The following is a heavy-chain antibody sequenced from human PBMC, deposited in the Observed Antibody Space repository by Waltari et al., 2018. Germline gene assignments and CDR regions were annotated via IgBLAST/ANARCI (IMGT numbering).Heavy chain of an antibody. CDR2: IYTSGST. Sequence: QVQLQESGPGLVKPSETLSLTCTVSGGSLSSYYWSWIRPPPGKGLEWIGYIYTSGSTNYNPSLKSRVTISVDTSKNQFSLKLSSVTAADTAVYYCARDVLVGATDAFDIWGQGTMVTVSS. CDR1: GGSLSSYY. D-gene: IGHD1-26*01. V-gene: IGHV4-4*09. J-gene: IGHJ3*02. CDR3: ARDVLVGATDAFDI.